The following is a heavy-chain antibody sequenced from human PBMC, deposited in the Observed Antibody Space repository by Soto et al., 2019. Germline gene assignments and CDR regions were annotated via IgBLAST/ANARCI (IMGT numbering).Heavy chain of an antibody. CDR3: ARESGYYYYYMDV. V-gene: IGHV4-59*12. CDR2: IYYSGST. Sequence: PSETLSLTCAVYGGSFSGYYWSWIRQPPGKGLEWIGYIYYSGSTNYNPSLKSRVTISVDTSKNQFSLRAEDTAVYYCARESGYYYYYMDVWGKGTTVTVSS. CDR1: GGSFSGYY. J-gene: IGHJ6*03.